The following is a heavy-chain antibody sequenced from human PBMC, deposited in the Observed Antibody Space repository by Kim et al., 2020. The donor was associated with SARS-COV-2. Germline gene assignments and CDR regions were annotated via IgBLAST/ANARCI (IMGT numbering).Heavy chain of an antibody. V-gene: IGHV1-46*01. Sequence: ASVKVSCKASGYTFTSYYMHWVRQAPGQGLEWMGIINPSGGSTSYAQKFQGRVTMTRDTSTSTVYMELSSLRSEDTAVYYCARDRDRRWSGNYFDYWGQGTLVTVSS. CDR2: INPSGGST. J-gene: IGHJ4*02. CDR1: GYTFTSYY. CDR3: ARDRDRRWSGNYFDY. D-gene: IGHD2-15*01.